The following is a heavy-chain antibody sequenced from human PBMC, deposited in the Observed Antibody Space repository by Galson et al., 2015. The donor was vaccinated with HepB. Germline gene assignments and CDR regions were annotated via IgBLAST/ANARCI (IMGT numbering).Heavy chain of an antibody. J-gene: IGHJ4*02. CDR2: IYHSGSS. CDR3: ARRSQDGSRHYHHFDY. Sequence: SETLSLTCSVSGGSVRSDNHHWGWIRQPPGSGLEWIGSIYHSGSSYYNPSLQSRATILIDTSKNQFSLRLTSVTAPDTAVYYCARRSQDGSRHYHHFDYWGQGILVTVSS. CDR1: GGSVRSDNHH. D-gene: IGHD1-1*01. V-gene: IGHV4-39*01.